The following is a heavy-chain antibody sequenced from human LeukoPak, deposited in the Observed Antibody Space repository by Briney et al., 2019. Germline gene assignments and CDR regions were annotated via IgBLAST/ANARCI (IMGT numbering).Heavy chain of an antibody. D-gene: IGHD4-17*01. J-gene: IGHJ4*01. CDR2: IYHSGST. CDR1: GGSISGSNW. CDR3: ASFSDYGVFDY. Sequence: PSETLSLTCAVSGGSISGSNWWSWVPQPPGKGLEWMGEIYHSGSTNYNPSPKSRVTISADKSKNQFSLKLSSVTAADTAVYYCASFSDYGVFDYWGHGTLVTVSS. V-gene: IGHV4-4*02.